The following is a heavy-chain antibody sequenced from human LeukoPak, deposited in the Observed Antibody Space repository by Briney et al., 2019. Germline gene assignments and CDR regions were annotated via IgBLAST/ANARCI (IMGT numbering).Heavy chain of an antibody. D-gene: IGHD6-19*01. J-gene: IGHJ4*02. V-gene: IGHV3-74*01. Sequence: PGGSLRLSCAASGFTFSNYWMHWVRQAPGKGLVWVSRIDSDGSSTTYADSVKGRFTISRDNAKNTLYLQMNSLRAEDTAVYYCAKMLISSGWATDSWGQGTLVTVSS. CDR1: GFTFSNYW. CDR3: AKMLISSGWATDS. CDR2: IDSDGSST.